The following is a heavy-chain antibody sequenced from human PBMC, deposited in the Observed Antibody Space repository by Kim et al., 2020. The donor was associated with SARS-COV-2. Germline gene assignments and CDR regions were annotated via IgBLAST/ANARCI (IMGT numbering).Heavy chain of an antibody. V-gene: IGHV2-70*11. CDR1: GFSLSTSGMC. J-gene: IGHJ6*02. CDR3: ARTLRHSGYDYPYYYYGMDV. Sequence: SGPTLVNPTQTLTLTCTFSGFSLSTSGMCVSWIRQPPGKALEWLARIDWDDDKYYSTSLKTRLTISKDTSKNQVVLTMTNMDPVDTATYYCARTLRHSGYDYPYYYYGMDVWGQGTTVTVSS. CDR2: IDWDDDK. D-gene: IGHD5-12*01.